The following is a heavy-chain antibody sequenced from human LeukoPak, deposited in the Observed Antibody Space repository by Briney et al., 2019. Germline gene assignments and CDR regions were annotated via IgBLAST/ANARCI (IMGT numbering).Heavy chain of an antibody. CDR2: ISYDGSNK. CDR1: GFTFSSYA. CDR3: ARTIFVVVPAAPKGGAFDI. V-gene: IGHV3-30-3*01. D-gene: IGHD2-2*01. Sequence: QPGGSLRLSCAASGFTFSSYAMHWVRQAPGKGLEWVAVISYDGSNKYYADSVKGRFTISRDNSKNTLYLQMNSLRAEDTAVYYCARTIFVVVPAAPKGGAFDIWGQGTMVTVSS. J-gene: IGHJ3*02.